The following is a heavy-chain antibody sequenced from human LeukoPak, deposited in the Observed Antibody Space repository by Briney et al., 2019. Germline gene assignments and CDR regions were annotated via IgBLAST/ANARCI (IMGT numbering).Heavy chain of an antibody. CDR2: IYYSGST. Sequence: PSETLSRTCTVSGGSISSYYWSWIRQPPGKGLEWIGYIYYSGSTNYNPSLKSRVTISVDTSKNQCSLKLSSVTAADTAVYYCARGRAFTFHLDYWGQGTLVTVSS. CDR3: ARGRAFTFHLDY. V-gene: IGHV4-59*01. CDR1: GGSISSYY. D-gene: IGHD2-21*01. J-gene: IGHJ4*02.